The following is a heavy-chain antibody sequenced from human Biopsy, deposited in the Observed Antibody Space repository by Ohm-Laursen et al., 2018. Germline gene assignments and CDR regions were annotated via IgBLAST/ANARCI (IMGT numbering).Heavy chain of an antibody. Sequence: SDTLSLTCTVSGGSISNNNYYWGWIRQPPGKGLEWIGSIFYRGSTHYKPSLKSRVNISVDTSKNQFSPKLNSVTAADTAVYYCARDYDTGGYYYVSWGQGTLVTVSS. CDR1: GGSISNNNYY. J-gene: IGHJ5*02. CDR2: IFYRGST. CDR3: ARDYDTGGYYYVS. D-gene: IGHD3-22*01. V-gene: IGHV4-39*01.